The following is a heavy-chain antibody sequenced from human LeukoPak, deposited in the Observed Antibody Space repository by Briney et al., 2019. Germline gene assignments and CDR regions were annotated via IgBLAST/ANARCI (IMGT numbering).Heavy chain of an antibody. J-gene: IGHJ4*02. Sequence: SETLSLTCTVSGGSISSSSYYWGWIRQPPGKELEWIGNIYYIGNTYYNPSLKSRVTISVDTSKNQFSLKLSSVTAADTAVYYCARGGPYGDYEYYWGQGTLVTVSS. CDR2: IYYIGNT. CDR3: ARGGPYGDYEYY. CDR1: GGSISSSSYY. D-gene: IGHD4-17*01. V-gene: IGHV4-39*07.